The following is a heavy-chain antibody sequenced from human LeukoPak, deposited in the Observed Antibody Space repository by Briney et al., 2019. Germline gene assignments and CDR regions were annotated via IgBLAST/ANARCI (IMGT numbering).Heavy chain of an antibody. J-gene: IGHJ4*02. CDR1: GGSISSSSYY. Sequence: SETLSLTCTVSGGSISSSSYYWGWIRQPPGKGLEWIGSIYYSGNTYYNPSLKSRVTISVNTSKNQFSLKLSSVTAADTAVCYCASWSGYDSSGYYYVADYWGQGTLVTVSS. D-gene: IGHD3-22*01. V-gene: IGHV4-39*01. CDR2: IYYSGNT. CDR3: ASWSGYDSSGYYYVADY.